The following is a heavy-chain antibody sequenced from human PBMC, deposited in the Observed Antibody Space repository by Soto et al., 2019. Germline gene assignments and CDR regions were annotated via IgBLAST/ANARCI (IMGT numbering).Heavy chain of an antibody. Sequence: SVKVSCKASGGTFSSYAISWVRQAPGQGLEWMGGIIPIFGTANYAQKFQGRVTITADESTSTAYMELSSLRSEDTAVYYCARCDDILTGYDYWGQGTLVTVSS. CDR2: IIPIFGTA. CDR1: GGTFSSYA. J-gene: IGHJ4*02. CDR3: ARCDDILTGYDY. D-gene: IGHD3-9*01. V-gene: IGHV1-69*13.